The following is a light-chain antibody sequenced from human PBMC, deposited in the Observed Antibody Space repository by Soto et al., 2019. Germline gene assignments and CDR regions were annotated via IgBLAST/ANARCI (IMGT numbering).Light chain of an antibody. CDR3: HEYNTWPWT. V-gene: IGKV3-11*01. J-gene: IGKJ1*01. CDR1: QSVTSY. Sequence: EIVLTQSPATLSLSPGERATLSCRASQSVTSYLAWYQQKPGQAPRLLIYDASDRATGIPARFSGSGSGTDFTLTISSLEPEDFAVYYCHEYNTWPWTFGQGTKVEIK. CDR2: DAS.